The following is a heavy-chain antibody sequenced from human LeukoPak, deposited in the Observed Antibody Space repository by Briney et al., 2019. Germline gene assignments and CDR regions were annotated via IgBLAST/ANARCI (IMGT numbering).Heavy chain of an antibody. CDR1: GYSFTDYY. D-gene: IGHD2-21*01. CDR3: ARADRLHGGPYLIGP. CDR2: INPNSGGT. V-gene: IGHV1-2*02. Sequence: GASVKVSCKTSGYSFTDYYMHWVRQAPGQGLEWVGWINPNSGGTSSAQKLQGRVTMTRDTSITTVYMEMSWLTSDDTAIYYCARADRLHGGPYLIGPWGQGTLVTVSS. J-gene: IGHJ5*02.